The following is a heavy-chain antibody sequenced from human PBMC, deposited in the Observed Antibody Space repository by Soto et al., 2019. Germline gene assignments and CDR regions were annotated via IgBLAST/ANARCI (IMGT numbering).Heavy chain of an antibody. CDR1: GFTVSNNY. CDR2: IYSGGYT. D-gene: IGHD3-10*01. CDR3: GTHPGGGGY. J-gene: IGHJ4*02. V-gene: IGHV3-53*01. Sequence: EVQLVESGGGLIQPGGSLRLSCAVSGFTVSNNYMSWVRQAPGKGLEGVSVIYSGGYTAYGDSVKGRFTISRDNSKNTHNLQKKARGAQDPALYFGGTHPGGGGYWGQGTLVTVSS.